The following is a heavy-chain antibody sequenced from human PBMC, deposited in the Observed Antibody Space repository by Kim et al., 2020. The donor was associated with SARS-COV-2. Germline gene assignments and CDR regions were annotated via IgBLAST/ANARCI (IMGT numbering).Heavy chain of an antibody. CDR3: ATGAAVAAAYYYYYGMDV. Sequence: ASVKVSCKVSGYTLTELSMHWVRQAPGKGLEWMGGFDPEDGETIYAQKFQGRVTMTEDTSTDTAYMELSSLRSEDTAVYYCATGAAVAAAYYYYYGMDVWGQGPTVTVSS. CDR2: FDPEDGET. CDR1: GYTLTELS. J-gene: IGHJ6*02. D-gene: IGHD6-19*01. V-gene: IGHV1-24*01.